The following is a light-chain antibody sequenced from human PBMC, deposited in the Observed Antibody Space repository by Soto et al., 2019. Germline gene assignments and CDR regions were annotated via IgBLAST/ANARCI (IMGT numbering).Light chain of an antibody. Sequence: IQMTQSPSSLSASVVDRVTITCRASQSISNYLNWYQQKPGKAPKLLIYEASTLHSGVPSRFSGSRSGTDFTLTINSLQPEDFATYYCQQSYITPLTFGGGTKVDIK. J-gene: IGKJ4*01. CDR1: QSISNY. CDR2: EAS. V-gene: IGKV1-39*01. CDR3: QQSYITPLT.